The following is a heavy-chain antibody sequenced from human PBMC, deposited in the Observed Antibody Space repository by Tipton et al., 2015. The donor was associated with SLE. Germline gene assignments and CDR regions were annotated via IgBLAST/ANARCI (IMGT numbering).Heavy chain of an antibody. D-gene: IGHD3-10*01. CDR2: IDPGDSYT. CDR1: GYSFTTFW. CDR3: ARAYGTGRSYYFYGVDV. J-gene: IGHJ6*02. Sequence: QLVQSGAEVKKPGESLTISCKASGYSFTTFWISWVRQMPGKGLEWMGRIDPGDSYTDYSPSFQGHVTVSVDKSISTAYLHWGSLKASDSAMYYCARAYGTGRSYYFYGVDVWGQGTTVTVSS. V-gene: IGHV5-10-1*01.